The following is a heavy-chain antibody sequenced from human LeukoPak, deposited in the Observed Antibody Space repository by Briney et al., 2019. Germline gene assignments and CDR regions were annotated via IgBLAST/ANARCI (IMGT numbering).Heavy chain of an antibody. J-gene: IGHJ4*02. D-gene: IGHD3-3*01. CDR3: AREVYHYDFWSGYYFDY. CDR1: GGSISSFY. CDR2: IYYSGST. Sequence: KSSGTLSLTFTVSGGSISSFYWSWIRQPPGKGLEWIGYIYYSGSTNYNPSLKSRVTISVDTSKNQFSLKLSSVTAADTAVYYCAREVYHYDFWSGYYFDYWGQGTLVTVSS. V-gene: IGHV4-59*01.